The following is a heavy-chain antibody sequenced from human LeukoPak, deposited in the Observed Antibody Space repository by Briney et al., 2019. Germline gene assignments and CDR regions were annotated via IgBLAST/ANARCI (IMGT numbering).Heavy chain of an antibody. CDR1: GFTFSNFV. Sequence: GGSLRLSCAASGFTFSNFVMSWVRQAPGRGLEWVAVISFDGSNKYFGDSVRDRFTISRDNSKNTVFLQMNSLRDEDTAVYFCARGPANHSPYYFNYWGLGTLVTVSS. D-gene: IGHD3-10*01. V-gene: IGHV3-30*04. J-gene: IGHJ4*02. CDR2: ISFDGSNK. CDR3: ARGPANHSPYYFNY.